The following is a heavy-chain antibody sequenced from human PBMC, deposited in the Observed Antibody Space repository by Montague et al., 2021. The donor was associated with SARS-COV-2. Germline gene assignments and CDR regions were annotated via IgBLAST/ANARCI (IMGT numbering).Heavy chain of an antibody. Sequence: SLRLSCAASGFTFSSYAMNWVRQAPGKGLEWVSVIYNGGSSTNYAGSVKGRFTISRDNSKNTLYLQMNSLRAEDTAVYYCVKQYNSSSYPQYFKQWGQGTLVIVSS. D-gene: IGHD3-22*01. J-gene: IGHJ1*01. CDR1: GFTFSSYA. V-gene: IGHV3-23*03. CDR2: IYNGGSST. CDR3: VKQYNSSSYPQYFKQ.